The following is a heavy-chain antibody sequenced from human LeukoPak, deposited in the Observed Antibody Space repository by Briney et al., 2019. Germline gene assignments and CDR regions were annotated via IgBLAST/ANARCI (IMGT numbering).Heavy chain of an antibody. CDR3: ASHVATIMSYYYYYMDV. V-gene: IGHV1-18*01. D-gene: IGHD5-12*01. CDR1: GYTFTSYG. J-gene: IGHJ6*03. CDR2: ISAYNGNT. Sequence: ASVKVSCKASGYTFTSYGISWVRQAPGQGLEWMGWISAYNGNTNYAQKLQGRVTITADKSTSTAYMELSSLRSEDTAVYYCASHVATIMSYYYYYMDVWGKGTTVTVSS.